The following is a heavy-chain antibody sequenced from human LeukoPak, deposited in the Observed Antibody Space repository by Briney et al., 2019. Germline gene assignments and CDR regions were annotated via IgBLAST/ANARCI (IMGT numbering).Heavy chain of an antibody. Sequence: SQTLSLTCAISGDSVSSNSAAWNWIRQSPSSGLEWLGRTYYRSKWYNDYAVSVKSRITINPDTSKNQFSLQLNSVTPEDTAVYYCAKGRWLQLDAFDIWGQGTMVTVSS. CDR2: TYYRSKWYN. CDR1: GDSVSSNSAA. J-gene: IGHJ3*02. V-gene: IGHV6-1*01. D-gene: IGHD5-24*01. CDR3: AKGRWLQLDAFDI.